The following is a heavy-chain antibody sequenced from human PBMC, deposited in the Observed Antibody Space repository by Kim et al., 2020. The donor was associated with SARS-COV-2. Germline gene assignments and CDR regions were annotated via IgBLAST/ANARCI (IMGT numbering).Heavy chain of an antibody. CDR1: GGSISSGGYY. J-gene: IGHJ5*02. CDR2: IYYSGST. D-gene: IGHD6-13*01. Sequence: SETLSLTCTVSGGSISSGGYYWSWIRQHPGKGLEWIGYIYYSGSTYYNPSLKSRVTISVDTSKNQFSLKLSSVTAADTAVYYCARDIRASYSSSWWRGGMGWFDPWGQGTLVTVSS. V-gene: IGHV4-31*03. CDR3: ARDIRASYSSSWWRGGMGWFDP.